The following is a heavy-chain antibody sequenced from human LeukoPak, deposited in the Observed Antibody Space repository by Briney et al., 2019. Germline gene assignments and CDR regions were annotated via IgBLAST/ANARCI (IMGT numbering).Heavy chain of an antibody. CDR2: IYYSGST. D-gene: IGHD6-13*01. CDR3: ARADYSSSWSHEYLYMDV. V-gene: IGHV4-39*07. CDR1: GGSISSSSYY. J-gene: IGHJ6*03. Sequence: SETLSLTCTVPGGSISSSSYYLGWIRQPPGKGLEWIGSIYYSGSTHYNPSLKSRVTISLDPAQNQFSPNLSSVTGPGTAVLYCARADYSSSWSHEYLYMDVWGKGTTVTVCS.